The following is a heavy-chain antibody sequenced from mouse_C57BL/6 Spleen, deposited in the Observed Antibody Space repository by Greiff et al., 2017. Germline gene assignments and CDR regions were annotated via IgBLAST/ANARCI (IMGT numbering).Heavy chain of an antibody. J-gene: IGHJ1*03. CDR1: GYAFTNYL. CDR2: INPGSGGT. CDR3: AREGTVVRYFDV. V-gene: IGHV1-54*01. D-gene: IGHD1-1*01. Sequence: QVQLQQSGAELVRPGPSVKVSCKASGYAFTNYLIEWVKQRPGQGLEWIGVINPGSGGTNYNEKFKGKATLTADKSSSTAYMQLSSLTSEDSAVYFCAREGTVVRYFDVWGTGTTVTVSS.